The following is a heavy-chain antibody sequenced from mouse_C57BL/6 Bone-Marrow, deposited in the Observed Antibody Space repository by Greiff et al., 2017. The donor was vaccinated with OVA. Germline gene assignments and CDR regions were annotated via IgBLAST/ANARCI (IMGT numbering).Heavy chain of an antibody. J-gene: IGHJ3*01. Sequence: QVQLQQPGAELVKPGASVKMSCKASGYTFTSYWITWVKQRPGQGLEWIGDIYPGSGSTNYNEKFKSKATLTVDKSSSTAYMQISSLTSEDSAVYYCASRGIYYYGSSYAWFAYWGQGTLVTVSA. CDR3: ASRGIYYYGSSYAWFAY. CDR2: IYPGSGST. V-gene: IGHV1-55*01. CDR1: GYTFTSYW. D-gene: IGHD1-1*01.